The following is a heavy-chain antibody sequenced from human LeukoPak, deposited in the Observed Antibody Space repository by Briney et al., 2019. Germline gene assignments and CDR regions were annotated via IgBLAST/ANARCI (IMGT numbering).Heavy chain of an antibody. CDR3: ARDLGWLIQGNFDC. CDR2: SSGSSSEV. V-gene: IGHV3-48*02. D-gene: IGHD6-19*01. J-gene: IGHJ4*02. CDR1: GFILRSYG. Sequence: GGSLRLSCAASGFILRSYGMNWVRQAPGKGLEWISYSSGSSSEVSYADSVKGRVVISRDNAKNSLYLQMNSLRDEDTAVYYCARDLGWLIQGNFDCWGQGTLVTVSS.